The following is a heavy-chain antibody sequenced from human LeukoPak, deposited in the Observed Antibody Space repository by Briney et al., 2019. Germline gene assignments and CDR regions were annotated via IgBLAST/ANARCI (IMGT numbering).Heavy chain of an antibody. D-gene: IGHD3-10*01. J-gene: IGHJ4*02. V-gene: IGHV3-23*01. CDR3: AKEADRWFGELLSPNDY. CDR1: GFTFSSYA. Sequence: PGGSLRLSCAASGFTFSSYAMSWVRQAPGKGLEWVSAISGSGGSTYYADSVKGRFTISRDNSKNTLYLQMNSLRAEDTAVYYCAKEADRWFGELLSPNDYGGQGTLVTVSS. CDR2: ISGSGGST.